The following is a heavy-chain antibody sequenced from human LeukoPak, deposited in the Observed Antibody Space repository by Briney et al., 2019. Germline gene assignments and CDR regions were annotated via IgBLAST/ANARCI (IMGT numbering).Heavy chain of an antibody. CDR2: ISGSGGST. D-gene: IGHD2-2*01. Sequence: GGSLRLSCAASGFTFSSYAMSWVRQAPGKGLEWVSAISGSGGSTYYADSVKGRFTISRDNSKNTLYLQMNSLRAEDTAVYYCARDMLGYCSSTSCLNWFDPWGQGTLVTVSS. CDR3: ARDMLGYCSSTSCLNWFDP. V-gene: IGHV3-23*01. CDR1: GFTFSSYA. J-gene: IGHJ5*02.